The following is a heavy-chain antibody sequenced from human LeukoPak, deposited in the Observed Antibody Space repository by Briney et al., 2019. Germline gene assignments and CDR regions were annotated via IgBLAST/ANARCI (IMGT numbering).Heavy chain of an antibody. J-gene: IGHJ3*02. D-gene: IGHD3-22*01. CDR2: IYYSGST. CDR3: ARDAYYYDSSGYYDAFDI. Sequence: SETLSLTCTVSGGSISSYYWSWIRQPPGKGLEWIGYIYYSGSTNYNPSLKSRVTISVDTSKNQFSLELSSVTAADTAVYYCARDAYYYDSSGYYDAFDIWGQGTMVTVSS. CDR1: GGSISSYY. V-gene: IGHV4-59*01.